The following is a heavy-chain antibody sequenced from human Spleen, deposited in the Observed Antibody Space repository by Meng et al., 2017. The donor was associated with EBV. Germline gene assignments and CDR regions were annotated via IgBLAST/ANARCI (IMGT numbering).Heavy chain of an antibody. V-gene: IGHV3-30*03. CDR3: ARERLFNMNDFQY. CDR2: ISSYRAET. Sequence: QVQLVESGGGAVQPGRSLRLSGEASGFIFSDYGMHWVRQAPGKGLEWVAVISSYRAETYYADSVKGRFTISRDNSKNTVYLQMNSLRPEDTAMYYCARERLFNMNDFQYWGQGAMVTVSS. J-gene: IGHJ4*02. CDR1: GFIFSDYG. D-gene: IGHD1-1*01.